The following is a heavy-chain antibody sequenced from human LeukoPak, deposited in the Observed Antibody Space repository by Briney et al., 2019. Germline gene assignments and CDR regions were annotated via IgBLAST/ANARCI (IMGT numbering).Heavy chain of an antibody. CDR1: GYTFTGYY. D-gene: IGHD6-19*01. Sequence: ASVKVSCKASGYTFTGYYIHWVRQAPGQGLEWMGWINPNSGGTNYAQKFQGRVTMTRDTSISTAYMELSRLRSDDTAVYYCARVNPPDGRSSGWYDSGFDYWGQGTLVTVSS. V-gene: IGHV1-2*02. CDR2: INPNSGGT. CDR3: ARVNPPDGRSSGWYDSGFDY. J-gene: IGHJ4*02.